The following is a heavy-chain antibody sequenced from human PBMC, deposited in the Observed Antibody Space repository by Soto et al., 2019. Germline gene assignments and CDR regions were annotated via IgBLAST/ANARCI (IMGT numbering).Heavy chain of an antibody. CDR2: IYYSGST. V-gene: IGHV4-59*12. CDR3: AGSGYYPNYFDY. CDR1: GCSISSYY. D-gene: IGHD3-22*01. Sequence: SETLSLTCPVSGCSISSYYLSWIRQPPGKGLEWIGYIYYSGSTNYNPSLKSRLTISVDRSKNQFSLKLSSVTTADTAVYYCAGSGYYPNYFDYWGQGTLVTVSS. J-gene: IGHJ4*02.